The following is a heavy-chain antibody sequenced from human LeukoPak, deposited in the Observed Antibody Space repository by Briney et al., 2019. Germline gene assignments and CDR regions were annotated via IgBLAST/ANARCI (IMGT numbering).Heavy chain of an antibody. D-gene: IGHD4-11*01. CDR3: ATRTAARSNDAFDI. V-gene: IGHV5-51*01. CDR1: GYSFTSYW. Sequence: GESLKISCKGSGYSFTSYWIGWVRQMPGKGLERMGIIYPGDSDTRYSPSFQGQVTISADKSISTAYLQWSSLKASDTAMHYCATRTAARSNDAFDIWGQGTMVTVSS. CDR2: IYPGDSDT. J-gene: IGHJ3*02.